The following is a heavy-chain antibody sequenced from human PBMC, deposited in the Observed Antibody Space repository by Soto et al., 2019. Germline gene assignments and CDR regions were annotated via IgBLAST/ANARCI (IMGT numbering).Heavy chain of an antibody. J-gene: IGHJ6*02. V-gene: IGHV1-69*01. CDR3: ARGYGSGSYYYYYSMDV. CDR2: IIPIFGTA. Sequence: QVQLVQSGAEVKKPGSSVKVSCKASGGTFSSYAISWVRQAPGQGLEWMGGIIPIFGTANYAQKFQGRVTITADESTSTAYMELSSLRSEDTAVYYCARGYGSGSYYYYYSMDVWGQGTTVTVSS. CDR1: GGTFSSYA. D-gene: IGHD3-10*01.